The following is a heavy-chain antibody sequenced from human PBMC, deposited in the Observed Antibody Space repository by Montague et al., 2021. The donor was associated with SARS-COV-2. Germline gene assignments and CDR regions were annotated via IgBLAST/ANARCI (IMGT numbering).Heavy chain of an antibody. Sequence: SGRVSCKVSVYTLTELSMHWVRQAPGKGLEWMGGFDPEDGETIYSQKFQGRVTMTEDTSTDTAYMELSSLRSEDTAVYYCATESPFRPNWFDPWGQGTLVTVSS. CDR3: ATESPFRPNWFDP. CDR2: FDPEDGET. D-gene: IGHD3-10*01. CDR1: VYTLTELS. V-gene: IGHV1-24*01. J-gene: IGHJ5*02.